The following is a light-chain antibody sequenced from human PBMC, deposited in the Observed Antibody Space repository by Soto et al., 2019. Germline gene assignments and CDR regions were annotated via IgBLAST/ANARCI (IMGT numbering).Light chain of an antibody. CDR2: EVS. J-gene: IGLJ1*01. V-gene: IGLV2-14*01. CDR1: IHYDF. Sequence: QSALTQPASVSGSPGQSITISCTGYIHYDFVSWYQQHPGTAPKLVIYEVSNRPSGTSDRFSGSKSGHTASLTISGLQTEDEALYYCGSYKSSSNYVFGTGTKVTVL. CDR3: GSYKSSSNYV.